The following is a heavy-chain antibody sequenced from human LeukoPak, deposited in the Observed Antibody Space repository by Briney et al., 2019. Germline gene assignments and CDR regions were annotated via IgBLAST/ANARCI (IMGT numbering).Heavy chain of an antibody. J-gene: IGHJ4*02. CDR2: IYYSGST. V-gene: IGHV4-59*01. Sequence: PSETLSLTCTVSGGSISSYYWSWIRQPPGKGLEWIGYIYYSGSTNYNPSLKSRVTISVETSKNQFSLKLSSVTAADTAVYYCARGIPYYDFWSGPGDSYYFDYWGQGTLVTVSS. CDR1: GGSISSYY. CDR3: ARGIPYYDFWSGPGDSYYFDY. D-gene: IGHD3-3*01.